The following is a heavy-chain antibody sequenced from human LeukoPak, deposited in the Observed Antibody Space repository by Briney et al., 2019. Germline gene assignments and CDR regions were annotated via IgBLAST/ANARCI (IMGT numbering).Heavy chain of an antibody. D-gene: IGHD4-17*01. CDR1: GGSISSYY. J-gene: IGHJ4*02. V-gene: IGHV4-59*01. Sequence: PSETLSLTCTVSGGSISSYYWSWIRQPPGKGLEWIGYIYYSGSTNYNPSLKSRVTISADTSKNQFSLKLSSVTAADTAVYYCARTPSYYGDYLNYFDYWGQGTLVTVSS. CDR2: IYYSGST. CDR3: ARTPSYYGDYLNYFDY.